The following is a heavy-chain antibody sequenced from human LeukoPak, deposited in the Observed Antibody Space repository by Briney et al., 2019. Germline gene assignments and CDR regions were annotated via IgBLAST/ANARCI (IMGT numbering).Heavy chain of an antibody. CDR2: ISSSSSYI. J-gene: IGHJ4*02. Sequence: PGGSLRLSCAASGFTFSSYSMNWVRQAPGKGLEWVSSISSSSSYIYYADSVKGRFTISRDNAKNSLYLQMNSLRAEDTAVYYCARDGGDYEILTGYGYWGQGTLVTVSS. D-gene: IGHD3-9*01. CDR1: GFTFSSYS. CDR3: ARDGGDYEILTGYGY. V-gene: IGHV3-21*01.